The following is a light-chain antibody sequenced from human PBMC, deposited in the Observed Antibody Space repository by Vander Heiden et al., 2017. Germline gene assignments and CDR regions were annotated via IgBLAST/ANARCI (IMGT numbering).Light chain of an antibody. Sequence: DIQMTTSPSSLSASVGARVTLTRRARQSFCTYLTWYQQKPGKGPKLLIYAATSLQSGVPSRFSGSGSGTDFTLTSSSLQPEDVATYYCQHTDSAPSTFGQGTKVEIK. V-gene: IGKV1-39*01. CDR3: QHTDSAPST. CDR1: QSFCTY. J-gene: IGKJ2*01. CDR2: AAT.